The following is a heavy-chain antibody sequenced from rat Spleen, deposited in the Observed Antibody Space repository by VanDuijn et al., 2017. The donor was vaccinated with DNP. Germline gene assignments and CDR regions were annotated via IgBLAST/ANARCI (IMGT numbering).Heavy chain of an antibody. CDR1: GFTFSNYV. CDR3: ATSSRFDA. V-gene: IGHV5-7*01. CDR2: ITSNGGST. Sequence: EVQLVESGGGLVQPGRSLKVSCAASGFTFSNYVMAWVRQAPKKGLEWVATITSNGGSTYYRDSVKGRFTISRDNAKNTLYLQMDSLRSDDTATYSCATSSRFDAWGQGTSVTVSS. J-gene: IGHJ4*01.